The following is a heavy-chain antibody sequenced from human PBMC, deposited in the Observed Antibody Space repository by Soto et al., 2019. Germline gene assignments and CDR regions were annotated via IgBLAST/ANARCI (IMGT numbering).Heavy chain of an antibody. CDR1: GVSIGSHF. CDR3: ARLQYTVVTALDF. CDR2: IYHTVNT. V-gene: IGHV4-59*11. Sequence: QVQLQESGPRLVKPSETLSLTCSVSGVSIGSHFWSWIRQAPGKGPELVGYIYHTVNTNYNPALKSRVTISMDTSENQLSLQLSSVTAADTSVYYCARLQYTVVTALDFCGQGTIVTVSS. D-gene: IGHD2-15*01. J-gene: IGHJ3*01.